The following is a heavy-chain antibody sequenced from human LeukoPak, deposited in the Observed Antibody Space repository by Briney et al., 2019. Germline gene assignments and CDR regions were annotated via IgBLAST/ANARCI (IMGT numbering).Heavy chain of an antibody. D-gene: IGHD2-2*02. CDR2: ISYDGSNK. J-gene: IGHJ5*02. Sequence: GGSLRLSCAASGFTFSSYAMHWVRQAPGKGLEWVAVISYDGSNKYYADSVKGRFTISRDNSKNTLYLQMNSLRAEDTAVYYCARGRGYCSSTSCYRGFDPWGQGTLVTVSS. CDR3: ARGRGYCSSTSCYRGFDP. V-gene: IGHV3-30-3*01. CDR1: GFTFSSYA.